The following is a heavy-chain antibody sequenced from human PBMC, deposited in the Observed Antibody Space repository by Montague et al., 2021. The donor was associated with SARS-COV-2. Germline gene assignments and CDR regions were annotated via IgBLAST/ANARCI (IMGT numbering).Heavy chain of an antibody. V-gene: IGHV4-39*02. J-gene: IGHJ3*01. CDR3: ARLKRYFDSSGSPSAFDF. D-gene: IGHD3-22*01. CDR2: IYYTGNT. Sequence: LSLTCTVSGGSITNNIDYWAWIRQPPGKGLEWIGSIYYTGNTXYNPSLKSRVTISVVTSKNHFTLKLSSVTAAETAVYYCARLKRYFDSSGSPSAFDFWGQGTKVTVSS. CDR1: GGSITNNIDY.